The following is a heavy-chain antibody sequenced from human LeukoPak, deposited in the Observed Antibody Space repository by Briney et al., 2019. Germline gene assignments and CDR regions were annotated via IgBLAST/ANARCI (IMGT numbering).Heavy chain of an antibody. J-gene: IGHJ4*02. CDR1: GYTFTTYG. CDR3: ARLSYDGEGY. V-gene: IGHV1-18*01. Sequence: GASVKVSCKTSGYTFTTYGISWVRQAPGQGLEYMGWISAFTGNTNYAQKFQGRVAMTMDTSTSTVEMELRSLKYDGTAVYFCARLSYDGEGYWGQGTLVTVSS. CDR2: ISAFTGNT. D-gene: IGHD3-10*01.